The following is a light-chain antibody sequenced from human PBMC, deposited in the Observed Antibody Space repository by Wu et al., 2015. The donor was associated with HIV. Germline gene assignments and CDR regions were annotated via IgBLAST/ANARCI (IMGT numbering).Light chain of an antibody. V-gene: IGKV3D-20*02. CDR2: GAS. CDR3: QQHNNWPLT. CDR1: QSVSSNY. Sequence: EIVLTQSPGTLSLSPGERATLSCRASQSVSSNYLAWYQHKPGQAPRLLIHGASSRATGVPDRFSGSGSETDFTLTISSLEPEDSAVYYCQQHNNWPLTFGQGTRLEIK. J-gene: IGKJ5*01.